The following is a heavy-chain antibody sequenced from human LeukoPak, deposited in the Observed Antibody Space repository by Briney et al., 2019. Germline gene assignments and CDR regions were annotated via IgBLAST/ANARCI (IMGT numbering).Heavy chain of an antibody. D-gene: IGHD3-22*01. V-gene: IGHV4-59*01. CDR1: GGSISTYY. J-gene: IGHJ4*02. CDR2: IFYSGIT. Sequence: SETLSLTCTVSGGSISTYYWSWIRQPPGKGVEWIGYIFYSGITNYNPSLKSRVTISVDTSKNQFSLKLNSVTAADTAVYHCARGLGYYDSSVGYWGQGTLVTVSS. CDR3: ARGLGYYDSSVGY.